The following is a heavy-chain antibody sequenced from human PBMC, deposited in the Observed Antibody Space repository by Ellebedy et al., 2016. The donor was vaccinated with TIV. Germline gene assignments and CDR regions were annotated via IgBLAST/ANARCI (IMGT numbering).Heavy chain of an antibody. CDR2: ISGSGGST. D-gene: IGHD4-23*01. Sequence: GESLKISXAASGFTFSSYAMSWVRQAPGKGLEWVSAISGSGGSTYYADSVKGRFTISRDNAKNSLHLQMNSLRDEDTAVYYCARGYAFSGHSRAWIGVDYWGQGTLVTVSS. CDR1: GFTFSSYA. CDR3: ARGYAFSGHSRAWIGVDY. J-gene: IGHJ4*02. V-gene: IGHV3-23*01.